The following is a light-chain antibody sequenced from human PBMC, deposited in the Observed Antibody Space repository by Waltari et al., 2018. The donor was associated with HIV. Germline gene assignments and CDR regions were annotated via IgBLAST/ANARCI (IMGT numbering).Light chain of an antibody. Sequence: QSVLTQPPSVSGAPRQRATISCSGTTSNIGSGAYLHWYQHLLGTSPKLLLNGFNSRPSGVPDRFSGSKSGTSASLAITGLQAEDEADYYCQSYDSTLSAVIFGGGTKLTVL. CDR2: GFN. J-gene: IGLJ2*01. V-gene: IGLV1-40*01. CDR3: QSYDSTLSAVI. CDR1: TSNIGSGAY.